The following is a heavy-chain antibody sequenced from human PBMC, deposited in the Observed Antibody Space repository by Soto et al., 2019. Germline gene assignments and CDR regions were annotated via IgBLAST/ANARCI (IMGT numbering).Heavy chain of an antibody. V-gene: IGHV3-30*18. CDR2: ISYDGSNK. Sequence: PGGSLRLSCAASGFTFSSYGMHRVRQAPGKGLEWVAVISYDGSNKYYADSVKGRFTISRDNSKNTLYLQMNSLRAEDTAVYYCAKNGGDIVLVPAAIHYYYGMDVWGQGTTVTVSS. J-gene: IGHJ6*02. CDR3: AKNGGDIVLVPAAIHYYYGMDV. D-gene: IGHD2-2*01. CDR1: GFTFSSYG.